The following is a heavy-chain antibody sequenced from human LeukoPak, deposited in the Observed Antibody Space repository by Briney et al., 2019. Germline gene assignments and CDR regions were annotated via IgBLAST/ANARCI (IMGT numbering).Heavy chain of an antibody. CDR3: ARVREGYSYGSFDAFDI. CDR1: GFSFRSYS. Sequence: GGSLRLSCAASGFSFRSYSMNWVRQAPATGLEWASSISSSRSYIYYADSVKGRFSISRDNAKNSLYLQMNSLRAEDTAVYYCARVREGYSYGSFDAFDIWGQGTMVTVSS. D-gene: IGHD5-18*01. V-gene: IGHV3-21*01. CDR2: ISSSRSYI. J-gene: IGHJ3*02.